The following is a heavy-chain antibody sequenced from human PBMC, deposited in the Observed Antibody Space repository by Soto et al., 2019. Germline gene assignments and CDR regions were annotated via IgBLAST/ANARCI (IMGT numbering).Heavy chain of an antibody. CDR3: ARGGVATIIDY. CDR1: GGTFSNYT. Sequence: QVQLVQSGAEVKKPGSSVKVSCKASGGTFSNYTISWVRQAPGQGLEWMGRIIPILGIANYAQKFQGRVTITADKCTSTAYMELSSLRSEDTAVYYCARGGVATIIDYWGQGTLVTVSS. D-gene: IGHD5-12*01. CDR2: IIPILGIA. J-gene: IGHJ4*02. V-gene: IGHV1-69*02.